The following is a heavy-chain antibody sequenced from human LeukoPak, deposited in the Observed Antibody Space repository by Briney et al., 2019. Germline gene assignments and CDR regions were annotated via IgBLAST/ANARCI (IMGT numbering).Heavy chain of an antibody. V-gene: IGHV3-33*01. CDR2: IWNDGSNK. D-gene: IGHD3-10*01. J-gene: IGHJ4*02. Sequence: PGGSLRLSCVASGFMFSVYGMHWVRQGPGKGLGWVAVIWNDGSNKYYADSVKGRFTIPRDNSKNTLYLQMNSLRAEDTAVYSCARASGPFDYWGQGTLVTVSS. CDR1: GFMFSVYG. CDR3: ARASGPFDY.